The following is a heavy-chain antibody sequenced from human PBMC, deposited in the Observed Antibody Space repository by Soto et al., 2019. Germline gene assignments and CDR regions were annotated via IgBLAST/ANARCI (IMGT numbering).Heavy chain of an antibody. D-gene: IGHD3-9*01. Sequence: QVQLQESGPGLVKPSETLSLTCTVSGGSTRNYFWSWIRQPPGKGLEWIGCIYYSGTTNYNSSLKSRVTISLETSKNQFSLRLRSVTAADTAVYYCARYVNPYDTAVWFDPWGQGTLVTVSS. CDR3: ARYVNPYDTAVWFDP. CDR2: IYYSGTT. V-gene: IGHV4-59*01. CDR1: GGSTRNYF. J-gene: IGHJ5*02.